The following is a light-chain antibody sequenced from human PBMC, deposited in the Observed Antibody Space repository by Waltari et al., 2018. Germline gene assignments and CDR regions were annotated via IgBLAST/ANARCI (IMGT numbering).Light chain of an antibody. CDR3: SSYTSSSTLV. J-gene: IGLJ1*01. Sequence: QSALTQPASVSGSPGQSITISCTGTSSDVGGYYSVSWYQQHPGKAPKLMVYDVSNRPSVVSSRFSGSKSGNTASLPISGLQAADEADYYCSSYTSSSTLVFGTGTKVTVL. V-gene: IGLV2-14*01. CDR1: SSDVGGYYS. CDR2: DVS.